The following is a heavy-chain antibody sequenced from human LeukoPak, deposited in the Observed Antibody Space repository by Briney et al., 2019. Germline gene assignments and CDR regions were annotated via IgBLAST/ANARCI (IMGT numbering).Heavy chain of an antibody. CDR2: LGISGDYA. Sequence: PGGSLRLSCAASGFTFSSSAMNWVRQAPGKGLQWVSSLGISGDYAWYAGSVKGRFTISRDSSKNTLYLQMNRLGAEDTAVYYCARGGGGNSDFLTTYTGASLSFGYWGQGALVTVSS. CDR3: ARGGGGNSDFLTTYTGASLSFGY. J-gene: IGHJ4*02. CDR1: GFTFSSSA. D-gene: IGHD3-9*01. V-gene: IGHV3-23*01.